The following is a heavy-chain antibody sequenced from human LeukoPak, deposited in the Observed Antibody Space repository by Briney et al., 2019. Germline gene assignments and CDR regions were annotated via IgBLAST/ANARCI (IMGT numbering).Heavy chain of an antibody. D-gene: IGHD3-22*01. CDR1: GFTFSSYA. CDR2: ISYDGSNK. Sequence: GGSLRLSCAASGFTFSSYAMHWVRQAPGKGLEWVAVISYDGSNKYYVDSVKGRFTISRDNSKNTLYLQMNSLRAEDTAVYYWARAPIVVVTMYYFDYWGQGTLVTVSS. J-gene: IGHJ4*02. CDR3: ARAPIVVVTMYYFDY. V-gene: IGHV3-30*04.